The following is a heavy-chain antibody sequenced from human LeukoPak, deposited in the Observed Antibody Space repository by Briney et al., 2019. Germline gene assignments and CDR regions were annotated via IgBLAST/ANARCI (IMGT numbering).Heavy chain of an antibody. Sequence: GGSLRLSCAASGFTFSSCEMNWVRQAPGKGLEWVANIKPDGSEKFYLDSVKGRFTISRDNAKNSLYLQMNSLRAEDTAVYYCARDSLLGGSGSYYNVNFDYWGQGTLVTVSS. D-gene: IGHD3-10*01. CDR2: IKPDGSEK. CDR1: GFTFSSCE. CDR3: ARDSLLGGSGSYYNVNFDY. J-gene: IGHJ4*02. V-gene: IGHV3-7*01.